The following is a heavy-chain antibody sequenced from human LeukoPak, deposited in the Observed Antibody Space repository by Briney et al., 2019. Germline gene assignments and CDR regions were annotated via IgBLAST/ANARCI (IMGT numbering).Heavy chain of an antibody. Sequence: GGSLRLSCAASGFTFDDYAFHWVRLAPGKGLEWVSGISWNSGNIGYADSVKGRFTISKDNAKKSLFLQMNSLRAEDTAVYYCARDLFSAAAILDYWGQGTLVTVSS. V-gene: IGHV3-9*01. CDR2: ISWNSGNI. CDR3: ARDLFSAAAILDY. J-gene: IGHJ4*02. D-gene: IGHD2-21*02. CDR1: GFTFDDYA.